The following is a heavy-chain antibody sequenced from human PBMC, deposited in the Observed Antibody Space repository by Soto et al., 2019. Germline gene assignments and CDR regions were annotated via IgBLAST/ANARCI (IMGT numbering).Heavy chain of an antibody. Sequence: ASVKVSCKASGYTFTGYYMHWVRQAPGQGLEWMGWINPNSGGTNYAQKFQGRVTMTRDTSISTAYMELSRLRSDDTAVYYCAREGYCSSTSCYYYGMDVWGQGXTVTVYS. V-gene: IGHV1-2*02. CDR1: GYTFTGYY. CDR2: INPNSGGT. D-gene: IGHD2-2*01. CDR3: AREGYCSSTSCYYYGMDV. J-gene: IGHJ6*02.